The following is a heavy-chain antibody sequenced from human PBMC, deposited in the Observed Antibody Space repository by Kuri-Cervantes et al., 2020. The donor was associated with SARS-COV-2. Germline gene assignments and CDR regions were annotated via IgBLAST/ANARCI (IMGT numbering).Heavy chain of an antibody. V-gene: IGHV3-23*01. D-gene: IGHD5-24*01. J-gene: IGHJ4*02. Sequence: GESLKISCAASGFTFSSYAMSWVRQAPGKGLEWVSAISGSGGSTYYADSVKGRFTISRDNSKNTLYLQMNSLRAEDTAVYYCAKDPKPWPQAYFDYWGQGTLVTVSS. CDR2: ISGSGGST. CDR3: AKDPKPWPQAYFDY. CDR1: GFTFSSYA.